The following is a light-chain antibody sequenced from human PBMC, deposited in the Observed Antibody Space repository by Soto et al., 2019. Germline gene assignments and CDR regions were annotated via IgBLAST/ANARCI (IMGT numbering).Light chain of an antibody. J-gene: IGKJ1*01. V-gene: IGKV1-5*01. CDR3: QQYNSYSQWT. CDR2: DAS. CDR1: QSISSW. Sequence: DIQMTQSPSTLSASVGDRVTVTCRASQSISSWLAWYQQKPGKAPKLLIYDASILESGVPSRFSGSRSGTEFTLTISSLQPDDFATYYCQQYNSYSQWTFGQGTKVDI.